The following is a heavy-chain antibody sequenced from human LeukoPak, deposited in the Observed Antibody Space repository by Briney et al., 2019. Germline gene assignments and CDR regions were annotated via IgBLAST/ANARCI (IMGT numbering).Heavy chain of an antibody. D-gene: IGHD3-10*01. CDR1: GGTFSSYA. J-gene: IGHJ4*02. CDR3: ARRATPARHYYGSGSYYQN. CDR2: IIPTFGTA. Sequence: SVKVSCKASGGTFSSYAISWVRQAPGQGLEWMGGIIPTFGTANYAQKFQGRVTITADESTSTAYMELSSLRSEDTAVYYCARRATPARHYYGSGSYYQNWGQGTLVTVSS. V-gene: IGHV1-69*13.